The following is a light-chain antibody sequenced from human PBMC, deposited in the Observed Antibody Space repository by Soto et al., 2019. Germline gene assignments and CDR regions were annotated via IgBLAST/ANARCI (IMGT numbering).Light chain of an antibody. J-gene: IGKJ3*01. V-gene: IGKV3-11*01. CDR1: QSVSSY. Sequence: FVLTQSPATLSLFTGETATLSCMASQSVSSYLAWYQQKPGQAPRLLIYDASNRASGIPARFSGSGSGTDFTLTISSLEPEDFAVYYCQQRSNWPCTFGPGTKVDIK. CDR3: QQRSNWPCT. CDR2: DAS.